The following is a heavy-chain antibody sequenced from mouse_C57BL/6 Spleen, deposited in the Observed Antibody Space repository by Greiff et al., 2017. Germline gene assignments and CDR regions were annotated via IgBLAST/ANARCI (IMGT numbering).Heavy chain of an antibody. CDR1: GYTFTSYW. D-gene: IGHD2-1*01. J-gene: IGHJ2*01. CDR2: IYPGNGDT. Sequence: VQLQQSGTVLARPGASVKMSCKTSGYTFTSYWMHWVKQRPGQGLEWIGAIYPGNGDTSYNQKFKGKARLTAVTSASTAYLGLSSLTTEDSAVYYCTRADDYGKCYFDYWGQGTTLTVSS. V-gene: IGHV1-5*01. CDR3: TRADDYGKCYFDY.